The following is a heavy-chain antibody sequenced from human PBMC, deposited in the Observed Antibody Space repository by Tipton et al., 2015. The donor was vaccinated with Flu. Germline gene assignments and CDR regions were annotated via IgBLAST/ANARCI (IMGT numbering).Heavy chain of an antibody. CDR3: ARTYGPLNWFDP. V-gene: IGHV4-39*01. D-gene: IGHD3-10*01. Sequence: TLSLTCGVSGDSIRSSNYYWGWIRQPPGKGLEWIGNTFHSGNTYLNPSLKSRVTISLDTSKKQFSLKLRYVTAADTSIYYCARTYGPLNWFDPWGQGILVTVSS. CDR1: GDSIRSSNYY. CDR2: TFHSGNT. J-gene: IGHJ5*02.